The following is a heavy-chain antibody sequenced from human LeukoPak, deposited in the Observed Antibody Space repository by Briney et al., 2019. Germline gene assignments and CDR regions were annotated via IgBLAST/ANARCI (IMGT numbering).Heavy chain of an antibody. D-gene: IGHD2-15*01. J-gene: IGHJ4*02. V-gene: IGHV2-5*02. CDR2: IYWDDDK. CDR3: ARLNVEVVLDY. CDR1: GFSLSTSGVG. Sequence: SGPTLVKPTQTLTLTCTFSGFSLSTSGVGVGWIRQPPGKALEWLALIYWDDDKRCSPSLKSRLTITKDTSKNQVVLTLTNMDSVDTATYYCARLNVEVVLDYWGQGTLVTVSS.